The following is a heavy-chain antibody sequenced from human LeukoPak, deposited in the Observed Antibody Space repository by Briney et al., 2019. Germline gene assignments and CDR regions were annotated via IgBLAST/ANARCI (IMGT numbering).Heavy chain of an antibody. D-gene: IGHD1-1*01. Sequence: PGGSLRLSCAASGFTFSNCAMSWVRQAPGMGLEWVSAISGSGVGTNSADSVKGRFTISRDNSKNTLYLQMNSLRAEDTAVYYCAKNGRDDRDRYFFDFWGQGTLVTVSS. CDR3: AKNGRDDRDRYFFDF. CDR1: GFTFSNCA. J-gene: IGHJ4*02. V-gene: IGHV3-23*01. CDR2: ISGSGVGT.